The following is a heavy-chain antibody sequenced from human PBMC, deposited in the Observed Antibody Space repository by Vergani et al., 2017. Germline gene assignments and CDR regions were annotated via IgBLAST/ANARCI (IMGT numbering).Heavy chain of an antibody. CDR2: IYYDGSKK. CDR1: GFTFSTYA. J-gene: IGHJ4*02. V-gene: IGHV3-33*06. Sequence: QVQLVESGGGVVQPGRSLRLSCTSSGFTFSTYAMHWFRQAPGKGLEWVAIIYYDGSKKYYADSVKGRFTISRDNSRNTLDLLMSSLRAEDTAIYYCAKHFRGWGIDYWGQGTQVIVSS. D-gene: IGHD3-16*01. CDR3: AKHFRGWGIDY.